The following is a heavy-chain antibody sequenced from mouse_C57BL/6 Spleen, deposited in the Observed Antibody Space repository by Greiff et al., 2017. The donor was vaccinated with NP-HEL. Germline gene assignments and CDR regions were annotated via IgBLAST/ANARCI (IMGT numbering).Heavy chain of an antibody. D-gene: IGHD4-1*01. CDR3: ARERTGTVDY. J-gene: IGHJ2*01. CDR2: ISYDGSN. V-gene: IGHV3-6*01. CDR1: GYSITSGYY. Sequence: EVKLMESGPGLVKPSQSLSLTCSVTGYSITSGYYWNWIRQFPGNKLEWMGYISYDGSNNYNPSLKNRISITRDTSKNQFFLKLNSVTTEDTATYYCARERTGTVDYWGQGTTLTVSS.